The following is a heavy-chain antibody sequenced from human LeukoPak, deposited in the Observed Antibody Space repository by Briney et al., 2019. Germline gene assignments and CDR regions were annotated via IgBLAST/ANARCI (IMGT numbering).Heavy chain of an antibody. V-gene: IGHV1-18*01. D-gene: IGHD4-11*01. Sequence: ASVKVSCKASGYTFTSYGISWVRQAPGQGLEWMGWISAYNGNTNYAQKLQGRVTMTTDTSTSTDYMELRSLRSDDTAVYYCARDAVRTTVNYDYWGQGTLVTVSS. CDR3: ARDAVRTTVNYDY. CDR1: GYTFTSYG. CDR2: ISAYNGNT. J-gene: IGHJ4*02.